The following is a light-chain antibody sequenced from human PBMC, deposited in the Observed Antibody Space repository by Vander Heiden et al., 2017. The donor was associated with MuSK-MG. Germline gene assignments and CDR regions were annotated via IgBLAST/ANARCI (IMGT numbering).Light chain of an antibody. V-gene: IGLV2-14*02. CDR2: EVT. Sequence: QSALTQPASVSGSPGQSITISCTGTSSDVVSYNLVSWYQQHPGKAPKLMISEVTNRPSGVSNRFSGSKSGNTASLTISGLQADDEADYYCSSFTSSTTPFVFGTGTKVTVL. J-gene: IGLJ1*01. CDR3: SSFTSSTTPFV. CDR1: SSDVVSYNL.